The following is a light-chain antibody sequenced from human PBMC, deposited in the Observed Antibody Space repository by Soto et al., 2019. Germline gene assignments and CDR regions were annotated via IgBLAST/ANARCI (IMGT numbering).Light chain of an antibody. CDR1: QSVSSSF. CDR2: GTS. V-gene: IGKV3-20*01. CDR3: QQYSSSSLS. J-gene: IGKJ4*01. Sequence: EVVLRQSPGTLSLSPGERATLSCRPSQSVSSSFLAWYQQKPGQAPRLLMYGTSRRAPGVPDTFSVSGSGTDFTLTISRLEPEDFAVYYCQQYSSSSLSFGGGT.